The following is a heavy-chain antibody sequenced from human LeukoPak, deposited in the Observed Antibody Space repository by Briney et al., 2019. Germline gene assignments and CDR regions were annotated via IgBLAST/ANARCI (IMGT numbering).Heavy chain of an antibody. CDR2: IYHSGST. V-gene: IGHV4-59*12. D-gene: IGHD3-3*01. CDR1: GDSISSYY. CDR3: ARFWSGYYRGVNYYYGMDV. Sequence: SETLSLTCTVSGDSISSYYWSWIRQPPGKGLEWIGYIYHSGSTYYNPSLKSRVTISVDRSKNQFSLKLSSVTAADTAVYYCARFWSGYYRGVNYYYGMDVWGQGTTVTVSS. J-gene: IGHJ6*02.